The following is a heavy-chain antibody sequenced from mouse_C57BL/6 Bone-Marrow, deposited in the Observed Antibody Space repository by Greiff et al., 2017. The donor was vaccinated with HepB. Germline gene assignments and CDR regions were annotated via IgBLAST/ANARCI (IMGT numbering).Heavy chain of an antibody. D-gene: IGHD1-1*01. V-gene: IGHV10-3*01. CDR2: IRSKSSNYAT. Sequence: EVQLQQSGGGLVQPKGSLKLSCAASGFTFNTYAMHWVRQAPGKGLEWVARIRSKSSNYATYYADSVKDRFTISRDDSQSMLYLQMNNLKTEDTAMYYCVRGLFITTVVATDFDVWGTGTTVTVSS. CDR1: GFTFNTYA. J-gene: IGHJ1*03. CDR3: VRGLFITTVVATDFDV.